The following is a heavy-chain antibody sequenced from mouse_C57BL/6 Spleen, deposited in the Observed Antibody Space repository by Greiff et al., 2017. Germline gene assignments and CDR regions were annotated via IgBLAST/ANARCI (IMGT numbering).Heavy chain of an antibody. CDR3: AKGRWLLPMAY. J-gene: IGHJ3*01. V-gene: IGHV2-3*01. CDR1: GFSLPSYG. CDR2: IWGDGSP. Sequence: VKLMESGPGLVAPSQSLSITCPVSGFSLPSYGVSWVRQPPGKGLEWLGVIWGDGSPNYHSALISRLSISKDNSKSQVFLKLNGLQTEDTATYSCAKGRWLLPMAYWGQGTLVTVSA. D-gene: IGHD2-3*01.